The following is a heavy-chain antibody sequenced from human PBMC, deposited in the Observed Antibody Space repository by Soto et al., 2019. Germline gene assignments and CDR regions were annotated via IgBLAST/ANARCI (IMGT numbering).Heavy chain of an antibody. Sequence: SETPSLTCAVSGGSISSGGYSWSWIRHPPGKGLEWSGYIYHSGSTYYNPSLKSRVTISVDRSKNQFSLKLSSVTAADTAVYDWAGGIAARVLGYWGQGTLVT. J-gene: IGHJ4*02. CDR1: GGSISSGGYS. CDR2: IYHSGST. CDR3: AGGIAARVLGY. V-gene: IGHV4-30-2*01. D-gene: IGHD6-6*01.